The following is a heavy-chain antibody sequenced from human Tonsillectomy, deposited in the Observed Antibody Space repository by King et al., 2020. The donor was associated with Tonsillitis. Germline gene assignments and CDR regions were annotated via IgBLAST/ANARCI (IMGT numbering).Heavy chain of an antibody. D-gene: IGHD3-16*01. CDR2: IYHSGST. V-gene: IGHV4-38-2*02. CDR1: DYSISSGYY. J-gene: IGHJ6*02. Sequence: LQLQESGPGLVKPSETLSLTCTVSDYSISSGYYWGWVRQPPGKGLEWIGSIYHSGSTYYNPSLKSRVTISVDTSKNQFSLKLSSVTAADTAVYYCARDRLGDSFNYYYYSMDVWGQGTTVTVSS. CDR3: ARDRLGDSFNYYYYSMDV.